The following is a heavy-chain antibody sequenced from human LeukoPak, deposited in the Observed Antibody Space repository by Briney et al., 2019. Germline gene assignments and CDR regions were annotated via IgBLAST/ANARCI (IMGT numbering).Heavy chain of an antibody. Sequence: SETLSLTCTVSGGSISSYYWSWIRQPPGKGLEWIGYIYYSGSTNYNPSLKSRVTISVDTSKNQFSLKLSSVTAADTAVYYCARDYYGSGYGMGVWGQGTTVTVSS. CDR2: IYYSGST. V-gene: IGHV4-59*01. CDR1: GGSISSYY. CDR3: ARDYYGSGYGMGV. D-gene: IGHD3-10*01. J-gene: IGHJ6*02.